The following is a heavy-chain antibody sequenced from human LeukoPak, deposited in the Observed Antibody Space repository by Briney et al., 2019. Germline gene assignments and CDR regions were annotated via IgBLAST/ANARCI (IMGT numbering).Heavy chain of an antibody. Sequence: GGSLRLSCAASRFTFSSYGMDWVRQAPGKGLEWVSYISSSGSTIYYADSVKGRFTISRDNAKNSLYLQMNSLRAEDTAVYYCAASGYDYDYYYYMGVWGQGTTVTISS. V-gene: IGHV3-48*03. J-gene: IGHJ6*03. CDR3: AASGYDYDYYYYMGV. CDR1: RFTFSSYG. CDR2: ISSSGSTI. D-gene: IGHD5-12*01.